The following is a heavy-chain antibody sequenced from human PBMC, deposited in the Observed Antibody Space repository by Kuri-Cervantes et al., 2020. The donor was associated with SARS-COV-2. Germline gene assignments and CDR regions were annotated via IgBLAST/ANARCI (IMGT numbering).Heavy chain of an antibody. CDR2: IIPIFGTA. V-gene: IGHV1-69*13. D-gene: IGHD5-24*01. CDR1: GGTFSSYS. Sequence: SVKVSCKASGGTFSSYSISWVRQAPGQGLEWMGGIIPIFGTANYAQKFQGRVTITADESTSTAYMELSSLRSEDTAVYYCARGGEMATIMHRLDYWGQGTLVTVSS. CDR3: ARGGEMATIMHRLDY. J-gene: IGHJ4*02.